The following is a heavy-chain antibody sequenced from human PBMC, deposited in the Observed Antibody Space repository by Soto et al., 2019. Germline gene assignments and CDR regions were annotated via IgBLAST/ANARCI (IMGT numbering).Heavy chain of an antibody. CDR1: GFTFSSYA. V-gene: IGHV3-30-3*01. CDR2: ISYDGSNK. Sequence: QVQLVESGGGVVQPGRSLRLSCAASGFTFSSYAMHWVRQAPGKGLEWVAVISYDGSNKYYADSVKGRFTISRDNSKNTLYLQMNSLSAEDTAVYYCAIDRYGMDVWGQGTTVTVSS. CDR3: AIDRYGMDV. J-gene: IGHJ6*02.